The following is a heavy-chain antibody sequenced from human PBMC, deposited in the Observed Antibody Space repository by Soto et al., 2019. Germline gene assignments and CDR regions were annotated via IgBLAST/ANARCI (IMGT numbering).Heavy chain of an antibody. J-gene: IGHJ6*02. Sequence: QVQLVESGGGVVQPGRSLRLSCAASGFTFSSYAMHWVRQAPGKGLEWVAVISYDGSNKYYADSVKGRFTISRDKSKNTLYLQMNCLRAEDTAVYYCAREYTAMAYYYYYYGMVVWGQGTTVTVSS. CDR2: ISYDGSNK. CDR3: AREYTAMAYYYYYYGMVV. D-gene: IGHD5-18*01. CDR1: GFTFSSYA. V-gene: IGHV3-30-3*01.